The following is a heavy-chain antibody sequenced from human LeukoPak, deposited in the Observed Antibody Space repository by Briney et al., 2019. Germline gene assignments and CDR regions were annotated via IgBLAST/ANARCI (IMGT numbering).Heavy chain of an antibody. CDR2: TYYRSKWYN. Sequence: SQTLSLTCAISGDSVSSNSAAWNWIRQSPSRGLEWLGRTYYRSKWYNDYAVSVKSRITINPDTSKNQFSLQLNSVTPEDTAVYYCARSARRNGDYVLLFDYWGQGTLVTVSS. CDR1: GDSVSSNSAA. D-gene: IGHD4-17*01. J-gene: IGHJ4*02. CDR3: ARSARRNGDYVLLFDY. V-gene: IGHV6-1*01.